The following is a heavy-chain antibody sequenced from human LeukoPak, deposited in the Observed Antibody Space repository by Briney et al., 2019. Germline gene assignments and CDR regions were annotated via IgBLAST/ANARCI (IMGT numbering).Heavy chain of an antibody. D-gene: IGHD3-3*01. Sequence: SETLSLTCAVYGGSFSGYYWSWIRQPPGKGLEWIGEINHSGSTNYNPSLKSRVTISVDTSKNQFSLKLSSVTAADTDVYYCARYDFWSGYCLDYWGQGTLVTVSS. V-gene: IGHV4-34*01. CDR2: INHSGST. J-gene: IGHJ4*02. CDR3: ARYDFWSGYCLDY. CDR1: GGSFSGYY.